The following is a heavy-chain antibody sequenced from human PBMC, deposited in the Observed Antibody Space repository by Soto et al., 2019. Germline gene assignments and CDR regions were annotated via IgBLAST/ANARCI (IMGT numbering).Heavy chain of an antibody. CDR1: GFTVSSNY. V-gene: IGHV3-53*01. D-gene: IGHD5-12*01. J-gene: IGHJ6*02. Sequence: GGSLRLSCAASGFTVSSNYMSWVRQAPGKGLEWVSVIYSGGSTYYADSVKGRFTISRDNSKNTLYLQMNSLRAEDTAVYYCARQDSGYDSPIRDYYYYYGMDVWGQGTTVTVSS. CDR2: IYSGGST. CDR3: ARQDSGYDSPIRDYYYYYGMDV.